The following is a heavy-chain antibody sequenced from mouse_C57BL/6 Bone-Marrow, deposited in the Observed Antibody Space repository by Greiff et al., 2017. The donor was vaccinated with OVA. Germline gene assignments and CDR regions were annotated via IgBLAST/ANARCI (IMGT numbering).Heavy chain of an antibody. Sequence: QVQLQQSGAELVRPGASVTLSCKASGYTFTDYEMHWVKQTPVHGLEWIGAIDPETGGTAYNQKFKGKAILTADKSSSTAYMELRSLTSEDSAVYYCTRGCTTVVATHGYFDGWGTGTTVTVSS. D-gene: IGHD1-1*01. J-gene: IGHJ1*03. CDR3: TRGCTTVVATHGYFDG. CDR1: GYTFTDYE. CDR2: IDPETGGT. V-gene: IGHV1-15*01.